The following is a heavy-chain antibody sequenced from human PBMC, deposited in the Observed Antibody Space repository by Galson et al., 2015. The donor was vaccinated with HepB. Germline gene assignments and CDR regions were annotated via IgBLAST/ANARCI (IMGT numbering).Heavy chain of an antibody. Sequence: SLRLSCAASGFTFSSYSMNWVRQAPGKGLEWVSSISSSSSYIYYADSVKGRFTISRDNAKNSLYLQMNSLRAEDTAVYYCARARYYYDSSGMSFPIAFDIWGQGTMVTVSS. V-gene: IGHV3-21*01. CDR1: GFTFSSYS. CDR3: ARARYYYDSSGMSFPIAFDI. D-gene: IGHD3-22*01. J-gene: IGHJ3*02. CDR2: ISSSSSYI.